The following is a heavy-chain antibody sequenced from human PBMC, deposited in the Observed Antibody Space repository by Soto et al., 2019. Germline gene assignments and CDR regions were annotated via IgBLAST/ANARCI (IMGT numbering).Heavy chain of an antibody. CDR1: GGSISSGDYY. J-gene: IGHJ6*02. CDR3: ARRGEHYYYYYGMDV. V-gene: IGHV4-30-4*01. Sequence: SETLSLTCTVSGGSISSGDYYWSWIRQPPGKGLEWIGYIYYSGSTYYNPSLKSRVTISVDTSKNQFSLKLSSVTAADTAVYYCARRGEHYYYYYGMDVWGQGTTVTVSS. CDR2: IYYSGST. D-gene: IGHD3-16*01.